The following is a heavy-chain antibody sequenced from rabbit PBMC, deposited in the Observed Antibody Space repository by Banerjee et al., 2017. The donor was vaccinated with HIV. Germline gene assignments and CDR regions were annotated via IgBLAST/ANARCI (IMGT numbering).Heavy chain of an antibody. CDR3: ARDLAGVIGWNFNL. CDR2: INTISGDT. J-gene: IGHJ4*01. D-gene: IGHD4-1*01. Sequence: QEQLEESGGDLVKPEGSLTLTCKASGIDFSGYGVSWVRQAPGKGLEWIACINTISGDTVYATWAKGRFTISKASWTTVTLQMTSLTAADTASYFCARDLAGVIGWNFNLWGQGTLVTVS. CDR1: GIDFSGYG. V-gene: IGHV1S45*01.